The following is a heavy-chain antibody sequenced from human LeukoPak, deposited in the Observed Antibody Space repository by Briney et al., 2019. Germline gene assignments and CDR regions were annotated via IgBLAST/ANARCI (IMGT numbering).Heavy chain of an antibody. D-gene: IGHD3-10*01. CDR2: INHSGST. CDR1: GGSSSGYS. V-gene: IGHV4-34*01. Sequence: SQTLSPTRAVYGGSSSGYSWGRIRHPPREGLEWIGEINHSGSTNYNPSLKSRVTISVDTSKNQFSLKLTSVTAADTAVYDCARVWFGEPNWFDPWGQGTLVTVSS. CDR3: ARVWFGEPNWFDP. J-gene: IGHJ5*02.